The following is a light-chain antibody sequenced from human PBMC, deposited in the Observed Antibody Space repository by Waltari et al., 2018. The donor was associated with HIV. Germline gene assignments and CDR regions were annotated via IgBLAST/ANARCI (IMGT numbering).Light chain of an antibody. CDR1: RTILFSSDNRNY. Sequence: DIVMTHSPDSLPVSLGERATLNCTSSRTILFSSDNRNYLAWYQQKPRQPPKLLISWASTRESGVPDRFSGSGSGTDFTLTITRLQAEDVAVYHCQQYFRIPPTFGGGTKVEIK. V-gene: IGKV4-1*01. CDR3: QQYFRIPPT. J-gene: IGKJ4*01. CDR2: WAS.